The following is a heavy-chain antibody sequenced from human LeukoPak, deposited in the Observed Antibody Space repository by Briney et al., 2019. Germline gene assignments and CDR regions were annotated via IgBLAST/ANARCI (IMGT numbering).Heavy chain of an antibody. V-gene: IGHV4-4*07. CDR3: ARDRPDYYGSGSYCNEPYYYYGMDV. Sequence: KPSETLSLTCTVSGGSISSYYWSWIRQPAGKGLEWIGRIYTSGSTNYNPSLKSRVTMSVDTSKNQFSLKLSSVTAADTAVYYCARDRPDYYGSGSYCNEPYYYYGMDVWGQGTTVTVSS. J-gene: IGHJ6*02. D-gene: IGHD3-10*01. CDR2: IYTSGST. CDR1: GGSISSYY.